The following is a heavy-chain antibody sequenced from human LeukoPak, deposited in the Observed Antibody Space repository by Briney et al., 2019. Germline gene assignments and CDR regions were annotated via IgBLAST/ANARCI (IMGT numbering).Heavy chain of an antibody. CDR2: ISGSGGSA. V-gene: IGHV3-23*01. Sequence: PGGSLRLSCVASGFIFNNYAMRWVRQAPGKGLEWVATISGSGGSAHYADSVKGRFTISRDSSKNTLSLQMNRLRGEDTAIYYCAKTSVAGTRYNYYAMDVWGQGTTVTVSS. CDR1: GFIFNNYA. CDR3: AKTSVAGTRYNYYAMDV. J-gene: IGHJ6*02. D-gene: IGHD6-13*01.